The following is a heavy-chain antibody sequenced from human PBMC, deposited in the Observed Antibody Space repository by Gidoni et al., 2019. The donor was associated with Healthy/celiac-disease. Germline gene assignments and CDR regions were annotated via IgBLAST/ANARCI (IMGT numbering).Heavy chain of an antibody. V-gene: IGHV4-34*01. J-gene: IGHJ6*03. CDR2: SNHIGST. Sequence: QVQLQQWGAGLLMPSATLSLTCAVYGGSFSGYYWSWIRQPPGKGLEWIGKSNHIGSTNYNPSLKSRVTISVDTSKNQFSLKLSSVTAADTAVYYWARGRITMVRGVLGYYYMDVWGKGTTVTVAS. CDR1: GGSFSGYY. CDR3: ARGRITMVRGVLGYYYMDV. D-gene: IGHD3-10*01.